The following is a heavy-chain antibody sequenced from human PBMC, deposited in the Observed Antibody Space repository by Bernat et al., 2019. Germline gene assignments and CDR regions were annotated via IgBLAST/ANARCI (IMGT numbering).Heavy chain of an antibody. D-gene: IGHD2-15*01. J-gene: IGHJ6*02. V-gene: IGHV5-51*01. CDR3: ARHRGCSGGSCYSDYHYGMDV. CDR1: GYSFTSYW. CDR2: IYPGDSDT. Sequence: EVQLVQSGAEVKKPGESLKISCKGSGYSFTSYWIGWVRQMPGKGLEWMGIIYPGDSDTRYSPSFQGQVTISADKSISTAYLQWSSLKASDTAMYYCARHRGCSGGSCYSDYHYGMDVWGQGTTVTVSS.